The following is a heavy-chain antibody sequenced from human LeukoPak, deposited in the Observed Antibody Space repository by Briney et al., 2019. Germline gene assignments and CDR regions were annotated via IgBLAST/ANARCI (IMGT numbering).Heavy chain of an antibody. Sequence: ASVKVSCKASGYTFTTYAMNWVRQAPGQGLEWMGWINTNTGNPTYAQGFTGRFLFSLDTSVSTAYLQISSLKAEDTAVYYCARDCTGGYCYSGIYWGQGTLVTVSS. CDR2: INTNTGNP. D-gene: IGHD2-15*01. V-gene: IGHV7-4-1*02. J-gene: IGHJ4*02. CDR3: ARDCTGGYCYSGIY. CDR1: GYTFTTYA.